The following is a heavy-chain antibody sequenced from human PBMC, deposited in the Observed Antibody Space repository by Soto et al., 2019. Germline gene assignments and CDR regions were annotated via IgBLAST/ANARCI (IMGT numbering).Heavy chain of an antibody. CDR3: ARRYGYSFDY. CDR1: GGYIRSYY. V-gene: IGHV4-59*08. J-gene: IGHJ4*02. D-gene: IGHD1-1*01. CDR2: IYYSGNT. Sequence: PSETLPLTYTVSGGYIRSYYWSWIRQPPGKGLEWIGYIYYSGNTNYNPSLKSRVTISVDTSKNQFSLKPSSVTAADTAVYYCARRYGYSFDYWGQGTLVTVSS.